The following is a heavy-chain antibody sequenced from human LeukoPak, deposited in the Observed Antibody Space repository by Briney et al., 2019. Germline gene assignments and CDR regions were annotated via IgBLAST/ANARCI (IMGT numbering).Heavy chain of an antibody. V-gene: IGHV3-74*01. CDR2: INSVGSST. Sequence: PGGSLRLSCAASGFTFSSYWMHWVRQAPGKGLVWVSRINSVGSSTSYADSVKGRFTISRDNAKNTLYLQMNSLRAEDTAVYYCAREAYDYGDYFPDYWGQGTLVTVSS. J-gene: IGHJ4*02. CDR3: AREAYDYGDYFPDY. CDR1: GFTFSSYW. D-gene: IGHD4-17*01.